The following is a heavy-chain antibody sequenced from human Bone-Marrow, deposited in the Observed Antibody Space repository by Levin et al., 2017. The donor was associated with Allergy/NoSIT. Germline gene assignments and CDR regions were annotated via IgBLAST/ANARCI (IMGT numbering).Heavy chain of an antibody. CDR1: GYTFTNYG. CDR2: IGAYSGIT. V-gene: IGHV1-18*01. Sequence: ASVKVSCKASGYTFTNYGINWVRQAPGQGLQWMAWIGAYSGITNYAQNFQGRVTVTTDTSTSTTYMDPRSLTSDDTAVYYCARDGGEWELLLESWGQGTLVTVSS. CDR3: ARDGGEWELLLES. J-gene: IGHJ5*02. D-gene: IGHD1-26*01.